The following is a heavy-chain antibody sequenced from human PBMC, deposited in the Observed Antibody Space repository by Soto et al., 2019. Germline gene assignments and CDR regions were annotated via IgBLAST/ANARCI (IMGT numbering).Heavy chain of an antibody. V-gene: IGHV1-46*03. CDR3: ASDRTGGSGDYPSPDY. CDR2: INPSGGST. J-gene: IGHJ4*02. D-gene: IGHD4-17*01. Sequence: QVQLVQSGAEVKKPGASVKVSCKASGYTFTSYYMHWVRQAPGQGLEWMGIINPSGGSTSYAQKFQGRVTMTRDTSTSTVYMELSSLRSEDTAVYYCASDRTGGSGDYPSPDYWGQGTLVTVSS. CDR1: GYTFTSYY.